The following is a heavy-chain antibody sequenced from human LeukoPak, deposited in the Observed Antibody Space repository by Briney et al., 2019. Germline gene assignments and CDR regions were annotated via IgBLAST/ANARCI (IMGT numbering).Heavy chain of an antibody. V-gene: IGHV5-51*01. Sequence: GESLKISCKGSGYSFTSYWIGWVRQTPGKGLEWMGIIYPGDSDTRYSPSFQGPVTISADKSISTAYLQWSSLKASDTAMYYCARRRGLSVWYFDLWGRGTLVTVSS. CDR1: GYSFTSYW. J-gene: IGHJ2*01. CDR2: IYPGDSDT. D-gene: IGHD2-15*01. CDR3: ARRRGLSVWYFDL.